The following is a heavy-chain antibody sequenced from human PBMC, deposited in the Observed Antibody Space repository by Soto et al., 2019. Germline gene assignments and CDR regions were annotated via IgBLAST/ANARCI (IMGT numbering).Heavy chain of an antibody. J-gene: IGHJ3*02. CDR3: AKDPTIAPRWALDI. Sequence: QVQLVESGGGVVQPGRSLRLSCAASGFTFSNYGMHLVRQAPGKGPEWVAVISSDGSRKYYADLVKGRFTISRDDAKNTLYLQMNSLKTDDTALYYCAKDPTIAPRWALDIWGQGTLVTVSS. V-gene: IGHV3-30*18. CDR2: ISSDGSRK. CDR1: GFTFSNYG. D-gene: IGHD6-13*01.